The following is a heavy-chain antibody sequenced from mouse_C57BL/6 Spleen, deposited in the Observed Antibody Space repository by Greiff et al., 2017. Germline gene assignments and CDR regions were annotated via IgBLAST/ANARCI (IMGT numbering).Heavy chain of an antibody. J-gene: IGHJ2*01. V-gene: IGHV1-76*01. CDR2: INPGSGNT. CDR3: ARGDYYGGEGHNFDY. CDR1: GYTFTGYS. D-gene: IGHD1-1*02. Sequence: QVHVKQSGAELVRPGASVKLSCKASGYTFTGYSMNWVKQRPGQGLEWIASINPGSGNTYYNEKFKDKATLTAEKSSSTAYMQLSSLTSEVSAVYFGARGDYYGGEGHNFDYWGQGTTLTVSS.